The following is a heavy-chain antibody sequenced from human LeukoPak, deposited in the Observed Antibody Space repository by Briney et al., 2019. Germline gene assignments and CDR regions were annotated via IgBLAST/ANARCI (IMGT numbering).Heavy chain of an antibody. Sequence: GGSLRLSCAASGFTFSSYSMNWVRQAPGKGLEWVSYISSSSSTISYADSVKGRFTISRDNAKNSLCLQMNSLRAEDTAVYYCARDHGFWSGYPPDFYYYYMDVWGKGTTVTVSS. CDR2: ISSSSSTI. V-gene: IGHV3-48*01. D-gene: IGHD3-3*01. J-gene: IGHJ6*03. CDR1: GFTFSSYS. CDR3: ARDHGFWSGYPPDFYYYYMDV.